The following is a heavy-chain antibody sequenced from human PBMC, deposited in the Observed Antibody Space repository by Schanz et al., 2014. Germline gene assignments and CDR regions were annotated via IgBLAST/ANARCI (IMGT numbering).Heavy chain of an antibody. D-gene: IGHD4-17*01. J-gene: IGHJ4*02. CDR1: KFTFSGYG. V-gene: IGHV3-30*02. Sequence: VQLVESGGGLVQPGGSLTLSCAASKFTFSGYGMHWVRQAPGKGLDWVAFIRDNGSVKNYLDSVKGRFTISRDNSKNTLYLQMNSLGPEDPAVYYCAQPPPTRGATVTTWLYFNYWGQGTLVTVSS. CDR2: IRDNGSVK. CDR3: AQPPPTRGATVTTWLYFNY.